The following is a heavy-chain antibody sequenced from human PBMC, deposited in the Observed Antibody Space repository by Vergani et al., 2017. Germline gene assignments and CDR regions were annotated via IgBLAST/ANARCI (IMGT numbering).Heavy chain of an antibody. Sequence: EVQLVESGGGLVQPGGSLRLSCAASGFTVSSNYMSWVRQAPGKGLEWVSVIYSGGSTYYADSVKGSFTISRDNSKNTLYLQMNSLRAEDTAVYYCARDRPIDSSGYYYLGWGQGTLVTVSS. CDR2: IYSGGST. D-gene: IGHD3-22*01. CDR3: ARDRPIDSSGYYYLG. J-gene: IGHJ4*02. V-gene: IGHV3-66*01. CDR1: GFTVSSNY.